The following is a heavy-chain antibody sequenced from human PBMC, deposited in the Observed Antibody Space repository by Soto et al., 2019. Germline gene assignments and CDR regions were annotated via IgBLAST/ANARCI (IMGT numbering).Heavy chain of an antibody. D-gene: IGHD6-6*01. V-gene: IGHV4-31*11. CDR2: IYYSGST. CDR1: GCSISIGGYY. Sequence: SETLSHTCAVSGCSISIGGYYWLWIRQHPGNGLEWIGYIYYSGSTYYNPSLKSRVTISVDTSKNQFSLKLSSVTAADTSVYYCARGSFSSSSSWFDPWGRGTLVTVSS. CDR3: ARGSFSSSSSWFDP. J-gene: IGHJ5*02.